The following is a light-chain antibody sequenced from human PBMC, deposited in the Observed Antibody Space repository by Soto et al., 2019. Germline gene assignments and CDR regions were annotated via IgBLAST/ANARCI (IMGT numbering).Light chain of an antibody. CDR2: NAF. CDR1: QRVSRY. J-gene: IGKJ4*01. CDR3: QQRYIGLH. V-gene: IGKV3-11*01. Sequence: IVWTKAPVTLYLSPGERATLSCMASQRVSRYLAWYQQNPCQAPRLLVDNAFNRDTGIPARFSRSRSGTDFTITISSLEPEDLAVYYGQQRYIGLHFGGGTTVEMK.